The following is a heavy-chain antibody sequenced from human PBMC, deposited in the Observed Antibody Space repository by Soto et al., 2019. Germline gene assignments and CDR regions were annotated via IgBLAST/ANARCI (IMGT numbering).Heavy chain of an antibody. CDR3: ARGGTAIDY. CDR2: ISAYNGNT. CDR1: GYTFTNFG. D-gene: IGHD2-21*02. J-gene: IGHJ4*02. V-gene: IGHV1-18*01. Sequence: QVQLVQSGAEVKKPGASVKVSCKASGYTFTNFGISWVRQAPGQGLEWMGWISAYNGNTNYAQKFQGRVTMTTDTPTSRAYMEVRSLRLDDTAVYYCARGGTAIDYWGQGTLVTVSS.